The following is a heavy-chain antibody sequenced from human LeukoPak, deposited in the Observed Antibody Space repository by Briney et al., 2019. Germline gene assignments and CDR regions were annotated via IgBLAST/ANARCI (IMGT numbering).Heavy chain of an antibody. D-gene: IGHD1-26*01. CDR3: ATRGGRKVGATFDY. CDR2: IYSGGST. CDR1: GFTVSSNY. J-gene: IGHJ4*02. Sequence: GGSLRLSCAASGFTVSSNYMSWVRQAPGKGLEWVSVIYSGGSTYYADSVKGRFTISRDNSKNTLFLQMNSLRAEDTAVYYCATRGGRKVGATFDYWGQGTLVTVSS. V-gene: IGHV3-53*01.